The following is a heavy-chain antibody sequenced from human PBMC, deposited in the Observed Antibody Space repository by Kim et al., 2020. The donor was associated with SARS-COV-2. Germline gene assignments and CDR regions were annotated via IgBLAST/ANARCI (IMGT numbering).Heavy chain of an antibody. V-gene: IGHV4-34*01. J-gene: IGHJ4*02. CDR2: INHSGST. Sequence: SETLSLTCAVYGGSFSGYYWSWIRQPPGKGLEWIGEINHSGSTNYNPSLKSRVTISVDTSKNQFSLKLSSVTAADTAVYYCARQRGPRDYWGQGTLVTVSS. CDR1: GGSFSGYY. CDR3: ARQRGPRDY.